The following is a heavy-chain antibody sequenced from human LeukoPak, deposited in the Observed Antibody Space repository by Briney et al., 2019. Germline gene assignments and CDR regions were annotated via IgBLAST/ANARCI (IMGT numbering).Heavy chain of an antibody. CDR3: ARGRYDFWSGYTLYYYYYGMDV. J-gene: IGHJ6*02. CDR2: IYDSGST. Sequence: PSETLSLTCTVSGGSIRSSYHYWGWIRQPPGKGLEWIGSIYDSGSTYYNPSLKSRVTISVDTSKNQFSLKLSSVTAADTAVYYCARGRYDFWSGYTLYYYYYGMDVWGQGTTVTVSS. CDR1: GGSIRSSYHY. V-gene: IGHV4-39*07. D-gene: IGHD3-3*01.